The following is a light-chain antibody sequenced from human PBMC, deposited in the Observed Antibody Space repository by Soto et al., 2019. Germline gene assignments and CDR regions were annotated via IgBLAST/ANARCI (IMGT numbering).Light chain of an antibody. CDR1: QSVTNSY. Sequence: EIVMTQSPATVSVSPGERVTLSCRASQSVTNSYLAWHQQKPGQAPRLLIFGASTRAAGIPARFSGSGSGTEFTLTISSLQSEDFAVYYCQQYSNWPLTFGGGTKVDIK. CDR2: GAS. V-gene: IGKV3-15*01. CDR3: QQYSNWPLT. J-gene: IGKJ4*01.